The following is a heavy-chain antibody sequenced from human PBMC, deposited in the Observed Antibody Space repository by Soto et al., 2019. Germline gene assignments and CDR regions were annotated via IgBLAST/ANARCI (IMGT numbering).Heavy chain of an antibody. Sequence: QVQLVQSGSEVKKPGSSVKVSCKASGGSFSSNPISWVRQAPGQGLEWMAGIIPIFATVHYAQKFQGRVTITADELTSTADMELTSLRSEETAVYFCARGGRGYSSAPRYYFDFWGQGTLVTVSS. D-gene: IGHD5-18*01. V-gene: IGHV1-69*01. J-gene: IGHJ4*02. CDR1: GGSFSSNP. CDR2: IIPIFATV. CDR3: ARGGRGYSSAPRYYFDF.